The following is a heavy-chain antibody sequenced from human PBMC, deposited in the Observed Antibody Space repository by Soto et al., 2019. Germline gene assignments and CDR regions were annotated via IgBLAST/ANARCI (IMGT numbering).Heavy chain of an antibody. Sequence: QVQLVESGGGVVQPGRSLRLSCAASGFTFSSYGMHWVRQAPGKGLEWVAVIWYDGSNKYYADSVKGRFTISRDNSNNTLYLQMNSLRAEDTAVYYCAREVAAVVGGYYFDYWGQGTLVTVSS. V-gene: IGHV3-33*01. CDR3: AREVAAVVGGYYFDY. CDR2: IWYDGSNK. D-gene: IGHD2-15*01. CDR1: GFTFSSYG. J-gene: IGHJ4*02.